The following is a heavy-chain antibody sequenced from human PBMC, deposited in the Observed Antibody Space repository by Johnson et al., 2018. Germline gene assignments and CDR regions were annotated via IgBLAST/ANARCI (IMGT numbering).Heavy chain of an antibody. CDR1: GFIFSSYA. CDR2: INSKTDGGTT. J-gene: IGHJ6*02. V-gene: IGHV3-15*01. Sequence: VQLVESGGGLVQPGGSLRLSCAASGFIFSSYAMNWVRQAPGKGLEWVGRINSKTDGGTTDYAAPEKGRFTIPREDSKNTLYRQMNSLKTEDTAVYYRTTEGHYYYYYGMDVWGQGTTGTVSS. CDR3: TTEGHYYYYYGMDV.